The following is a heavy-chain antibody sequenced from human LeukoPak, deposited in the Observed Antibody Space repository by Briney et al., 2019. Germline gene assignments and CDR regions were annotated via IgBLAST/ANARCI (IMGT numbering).Heavy chain of an antibody. D-gene: IGHD5-24*01. CDR3: ARHGRMATIMDPLGYYYYYMDV. CDR2: IYYSGST. V-gene: IGHV4-39*01. CDR1: GGSISSSSYY. J-gene: IGHJ6*03. Sequence: SETLSLTCTVSGGSISSSSYYWGWIRQPPGKGLEWIGSIYYSGSTYYNPSLKSRVTISVDTSKNQFSLKLSSVTAADAAVYYCARHGRMATIMDPLGYYYYYMDVWGKGTTVTISS.